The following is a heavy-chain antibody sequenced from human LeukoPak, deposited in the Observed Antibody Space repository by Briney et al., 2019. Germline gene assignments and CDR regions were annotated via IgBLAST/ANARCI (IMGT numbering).Heavy chain of an antibody. J-gene: IGHJ4*02. D-gene: IGHD3-10*01. CDR1: GYSISSGYY. CDR2: IYHSGST. Sequence: PSETLSLTCTVSGYSISSGYYWGWIRQPPGKGLEWIGSIYHSGSTYYNPSLKSRVTISVDTSKNQFSLKLSSVTAADTAVYYCARAGIEWFGELLDYWGQGTLVTVSS. CDR3: ARAGIEWFGELLDY. V-gene: IGHV4-38-2*02.